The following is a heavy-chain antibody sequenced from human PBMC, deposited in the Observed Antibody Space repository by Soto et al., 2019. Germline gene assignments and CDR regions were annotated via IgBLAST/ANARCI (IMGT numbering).Heavy chain of an antibody. CDR3: ARGKNLYYDFSKPSHYYYGMDV. V-gene: IGHV4-30-2*01. D-gene: IGHD3-3*01. Sequence: PSETLSLTCAVSGGSISRGGYSWSWIRQPSGKGLEWIGYIYHSGSTYYNPSLKSRVTISVDRSKNQFSLKLSSVTAADTAVYYCARGKNLYYDFSKPSHYYYGMDVWGQGTTVTVSS. J-gene: IGHJ6*02. CDR1: GGSISRGGYS. CDR2: IYHSGST.